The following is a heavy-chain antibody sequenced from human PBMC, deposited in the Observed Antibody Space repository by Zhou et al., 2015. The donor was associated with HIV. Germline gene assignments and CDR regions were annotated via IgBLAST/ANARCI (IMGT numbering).Heavy chain of an antibody. CDR3: ATRHGGHPQQLFDF. Sequence: EVQLVDSGGGLVHPGGSLRLSCAASGFTFNTYWMTWVRQAPGKGLEWVADINQDGSERNYVDSVKGRFTISRDNARNSLFLQMDSLRDDDTAVYYCATRHGGHPQQLFDFWGQGTLVSVSS. CDR2: INQDGSER. CDR1: GFTFNTYW. V-gene: IGHV3-7*01. D-gene: IGHD6-13*01. J-gene: IGHJ4*02.